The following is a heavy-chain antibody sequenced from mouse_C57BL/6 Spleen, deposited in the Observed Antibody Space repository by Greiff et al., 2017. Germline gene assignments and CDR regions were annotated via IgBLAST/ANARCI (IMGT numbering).Heavy chain of an antibody. V-gene: IGHV5-16*01. Sequence: EVMLVESEGGLVQPGSSMKLSCTASGFTFSDYYMAWVRQVQEKGLEWVANLTYDGSSTYYLDSLKSRFIISRDNAKNILYLQMSILKSEDTATYYCAREGYGSSSFDYAMDYWGQGTSVTVSS. D-gene: IGHD1-1*01. J-gene: IGHJ4*01. CDR3: AREGYGSSSFDYAMDY. CDR1: GFTFSDYY. CDR2: LTYDGSST.